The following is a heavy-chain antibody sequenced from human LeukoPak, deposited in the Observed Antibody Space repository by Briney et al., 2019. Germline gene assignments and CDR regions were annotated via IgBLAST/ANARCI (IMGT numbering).Heavy chain of an antibody. CDR3: ARYSSGWYGEGFDY. CDR1: GGSISNYY. D-gene: IGHD6-19*01. Sequence: SETLSLTCTVSGGSISNYYWSWIRQPPGKGLEWIGHIDYSGSTNYNPSLKSRVTISVDTSKNQFSLNLSSVTAADTAAYYCARYSSGWYGEGFDYWGQGTLVTVSS. J-gene: IGHJ4*02. V-gene: IGHV4-59*01. CDR2: IDYSGST.